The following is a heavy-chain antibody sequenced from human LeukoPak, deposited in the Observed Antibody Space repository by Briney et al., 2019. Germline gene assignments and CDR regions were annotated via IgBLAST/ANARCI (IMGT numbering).Heavy chain of an antibody. Sequence: PGGSLRLSCAASGFIVSSNYMSWVRQAPGKGLEWVSVIYSDGSTYYADSVKGRFTISRDNSKNPLYLQMNSLRAEDTAVYYCARSTYDSSGYYLRDWGQGTLVTVSS. V-gene: IGHV3-53*05. J-gene: IGHJ4*02. CDR3: ARSTYDSSGYYLRD. D-gene: IGHD3-22*01. CDR1: GFIVSSNY. CDR2: IYSDGST.